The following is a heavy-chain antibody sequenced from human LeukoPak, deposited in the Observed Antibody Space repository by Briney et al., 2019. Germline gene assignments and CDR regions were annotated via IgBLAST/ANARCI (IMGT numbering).Heavy chain of an antibody. J-gene: IGHJ4*02. V-gene: IGHV4-39*01. CDR1: GGSISSYY. CDR2: IYYSGST. D-gene: IGHD3-22*01. Sequence: SETLSLTCTVSGGSISSYYWSWIRQPPGKGLEWIGSIYYSGSTYYNPSLKSRVTISVDTSKNQFSLKLSSVTAADTAVYYCARHGGYYDSSGYPYWGQGTLVTVSS. CDR3: ARHGGYYDSSGYPY.